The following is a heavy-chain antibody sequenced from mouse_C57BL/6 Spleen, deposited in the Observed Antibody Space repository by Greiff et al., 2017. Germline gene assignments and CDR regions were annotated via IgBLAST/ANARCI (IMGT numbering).Heavy chain of an antibody. J-gene: IGHJ3*01. Sequence: EVQRVESGGGFVQPGGSLSLSCAASGFTFTDYYMSWVRQTPGKALEWLGFIRNKANGYTTEYSGEVKGRFTISRDTSQSILYLLMNALRAEDSATYYCARGLLPFAYWGQGTLVTVSA. D-gene: IGHD2-3*01. V-gene: IGHV7-3*01. CDR1: GFTFTDYY. CDR3: ARGLLPFAY. CDR2: IRNKANGYTT.